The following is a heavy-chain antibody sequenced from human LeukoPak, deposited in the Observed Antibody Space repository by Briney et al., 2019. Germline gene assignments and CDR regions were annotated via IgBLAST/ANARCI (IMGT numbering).Heavy chain of an antibody. CDR2: ISPNNGGT. J-gene: IGHJ4*02. D-gene: IGHD2-2*01. CDR1: GYTFTGYY. V-gene: IGHV1-2*02. Sequence: GASVTVSCTASGYTFTGYYLHWVRQAPGQGLEWMGWISPNNGGTNYAQTFQGRVTMTRDTSISAAYMELSRLRHDDTAMYYCAREDEGCSGTSCYWAYWGQGTLVAVSS. CDR3: AREDEGCSGTSCYWAY.